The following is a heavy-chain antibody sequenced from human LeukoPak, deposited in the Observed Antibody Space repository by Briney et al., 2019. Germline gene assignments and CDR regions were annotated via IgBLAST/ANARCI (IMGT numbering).Heavy chain of an antibody. V-gene: IGHV3-48*04. D-gene: IGHD2-2*01. CDR2: ISSSSSTI. Sequence: GGSLRLSCAASGFTFSSYSMNWVRQAPGKGLEWVSYISSSSSTIYYADSVTGRFTISRDNAKNSLYLQMNSLRAEDTAVYYCARVPPVVPAAIFEDYWGQGTLVTVSS. CDR1: GFTFSSYS. CDR3: ARVPPVVPAAIFEDY. J-gene: IGHJ4*02.